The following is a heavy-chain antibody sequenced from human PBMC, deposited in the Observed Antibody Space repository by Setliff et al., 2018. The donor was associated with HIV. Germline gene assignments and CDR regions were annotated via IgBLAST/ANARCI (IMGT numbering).Heavy chain of an antibody. D-gene: IGHD6-6*01. Sequence: ETLSLTCAVSGGSISSSNWWSWVRQPPGKGLEWIGEIYHSGTTNYNPSLKSRVTISVDKSKNQFSLKLSSVTAADTAVYFCARDPSGSDAFDIWGQGTMVTVSS. CDR2: IYHSGTT. J-gene: IGHJ3*02. CDR3: ARDPSGSDAFDI. V-gene: IGHV4-4*01. CDR1: GGSISSSNW.